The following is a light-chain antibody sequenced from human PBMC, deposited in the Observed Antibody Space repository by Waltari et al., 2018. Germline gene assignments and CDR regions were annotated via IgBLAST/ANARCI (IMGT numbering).Light chain of an antibody. Sequence: DIVMTQSPDSLAVSLGEGATINCKSSQSVLYSSNNKNYLAWYQQKPGQPPKLLIYWASTRESGVPDRFSGSGSGTDFTLTISSLQAEDVAVYYCQQYYSTCQFGQGTKVEIK. V-gene: IGKV4-1*01. CDR1: QSVLYSSNNKNY. J-gene: IGKJ1*01. CDR3: QQYYSTCQ. CDR2: WAS.